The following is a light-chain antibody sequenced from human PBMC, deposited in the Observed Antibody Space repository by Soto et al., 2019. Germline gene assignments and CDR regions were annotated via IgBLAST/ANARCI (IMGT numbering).Light chain of an antibody. CDR2: EVI. CDR1: SSDVGGYNY. V-gene: IGLV2-8*01. J-gene: IGLJ1*01. Sequence: QSVLTQPPSASGSPGQSVTISCTGTSSDVGGYNYVSWYQQHPGKAPKLMIYEVIKRPSGVPDRFSGSRSGNTASLTVSGLQAEYEADYYCSSYAGNHNFVFGTGTKVTVL. CDR3: SSYAGNHNFV.